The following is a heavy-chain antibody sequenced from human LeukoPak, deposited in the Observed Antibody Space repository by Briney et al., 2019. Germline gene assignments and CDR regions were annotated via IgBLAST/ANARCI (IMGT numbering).Heavy chain of an antibody. CDR3: ARGPRGSIRGYDYDY. CDR2: IWYDGSYK. CDR1: GFTFSSYA. V-gene: IGHV3-33*08. Sequence: GGSLRLSCAASGFTFSSYAMSWVRQAPGKGLEWVAVIWYDGSYKYYADSVKGRFTISRDNSKNTLYLQMNSLRAEDTAVYYCARGPRGSIRGYDYDYWGQGTLVTVSS. D-gene: IGHD5-12*01. J-gene: IGHJ4*02.